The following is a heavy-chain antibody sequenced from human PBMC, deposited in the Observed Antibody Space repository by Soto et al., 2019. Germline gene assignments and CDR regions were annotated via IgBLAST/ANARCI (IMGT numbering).Heavy chain of an antibody. CDR1: GYTFTTYG. D-gene: IGHD6-6*01. Sequence: QVQLVQSGAEVRKPGASVKVSCKTSGYTFTTYGISWVRQAPGQGLEWMGWISGYDGHTNYGQKLQGRVTMTTDTSTSTAYMELRSLRSDDTAVYYCARVGSASSPMDYWGPGTLGTVSS. CDR3: ARVGSASSPMDY. J-gene: IGHJ4*02. V-gene: IGHV1-18*01. CDR2: ISGYDGHT.